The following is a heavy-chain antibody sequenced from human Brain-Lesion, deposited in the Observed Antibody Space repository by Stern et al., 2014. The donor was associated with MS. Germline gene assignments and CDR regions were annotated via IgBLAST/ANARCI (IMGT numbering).Heavy chain of an antibody. CDR3: ARHDSVPRPSQLYSARDRGPGYFDY. V-gene: IGHV4-39*01. D-gene: IGHD1-26*01. CDR1: GGSISSSTCY. CDR2: IYYSGFT. Sequence: QLQLQESGPGLVKPSETLSLTCTVSGGSISSSTCYWAWIHQPPGKGLEWIGNIYYSGFTYYNPSLKSRVTISVGMSKNQFSLKLSSVTAADTAIYYCARHDSVPRPSQLYSARDRGPGYFDYWGQGTLVTVSS. J-gene: IGHJ4*02.